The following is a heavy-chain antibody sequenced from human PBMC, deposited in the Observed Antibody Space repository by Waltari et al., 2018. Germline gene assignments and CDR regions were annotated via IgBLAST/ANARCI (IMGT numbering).Heavy chain of an antibody. D-gene: IGHD3-16*01. Sequence: QVQLVQSGAEVKKPGASVKVSCKVSGYTFTELSMHWVRQAPGKGLEGMGGCSPEDGETVYAQNFQGRCTITEDTSTDTAYMDLSSLRSEDTAVYYCATETPPDVDTFEVYVYWGQGTLVTVSS. V-gene: IGHV1-24*01. J-gene: IGHJ4*02. CDR2: CSPEDGET. CDR3: ATETPPDVDTFEVYVY. CDR1: GYTFTELS.